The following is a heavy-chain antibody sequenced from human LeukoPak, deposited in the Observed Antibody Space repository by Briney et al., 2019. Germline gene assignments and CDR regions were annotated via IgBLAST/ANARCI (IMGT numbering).Heavy chain of an antibody. CDR2: IKGDGSST. J-gene: IGHJ4*02. D-gene: IGHD5-18*01. CDR3: ARDGYSFGHDFDY. Sequence: GGSLRLSCAASGFTFSSYWMHWVRHTPGKGLVWVSRIKGDGSSTSYADSVKGRFTISRDNAKNTLYLQMNSLRAEDTAVYYCARDGYSFGHDFDYWGQGTLVTVSS. V-gene: IGHV3-74*01. CDR1: GFTFSSYW.